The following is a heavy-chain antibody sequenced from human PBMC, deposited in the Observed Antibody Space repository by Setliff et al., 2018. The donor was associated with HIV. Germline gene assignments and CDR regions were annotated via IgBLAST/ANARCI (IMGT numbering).Heavy chain of an antibody. D-gene: IGHD2-21*01. CDR3: ARNKIGWDTYSVVDYFDP. CDR2: INPDNSLT. CDR1: GYKFTGHY. V-gene: IGHV1-2*06. J-gene: IGHJ5*02. Sequence: ASVKVSCKASGYKFTGHYVHWVRQAPGQGLQWMGRINPDNSLTTYAEYFEGRVTLTRDTSTNTAYMELRRLRSDDTAIYFCARNKIGWDTYSVVDYFDPWGQGTLVTVSS.